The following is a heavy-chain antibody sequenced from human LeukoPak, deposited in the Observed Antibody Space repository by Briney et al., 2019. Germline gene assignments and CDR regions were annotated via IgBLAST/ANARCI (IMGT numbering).Heavy chain of an antibody. Sequence: GGSLRLSCAASGFTFSSYDMHWVRQATGKGLEWVSAIGTAGDTYYPGSVKGRFTISRENAKNSLYLQMNSLRAGDTAVYYCARGGGFYGDYYYGMDVWGQGTLVTVSS. CDR2: IGTAGDT. V-gene: IGHV3-13*01. CDR1: GFTFSSYD. J-gene: IGHJ6*02. CDR3: ARGGGFYGDYYYGMDV. D-gene: IGHD4-17*01.